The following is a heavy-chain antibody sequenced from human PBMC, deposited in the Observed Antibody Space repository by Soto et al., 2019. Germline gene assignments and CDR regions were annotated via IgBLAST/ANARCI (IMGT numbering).Heavy chain of an antibody. D-gene: IGHD3-3*01. CDR2: ISYDGSNK. Sequence: GGSLRLSCAASGFTFSSYAMHWVRQAPGKGLEWVAVISYDGSNKYYADSVKGRFTISRDNSKNTLYLQMNSLRAEDTAVYYCAXDPALNYDFWSGYKFDYWGQGTLVTVSS. CDR1: GFTFSSYA. J-gene: IGHJ4*02. CDR3: AXDPALNYDFWSGYKFDY. V-gene: IGHV3-30-3*01.